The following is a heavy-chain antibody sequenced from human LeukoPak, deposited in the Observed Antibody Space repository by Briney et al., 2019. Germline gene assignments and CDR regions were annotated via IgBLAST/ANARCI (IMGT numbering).Heavy chain of an antibody. D-gene: IGHD3-16*02. Sequence: GGTLRLSCAASGFTFSSYGMSWVRQAPGKGLEWVAGISDSGGYTYYADSVKGRFTISRDNSKYTLYLQMNRLRAEDTAVCYCAAQKRGNYRPYYFDYWGQGTLVTVSS. CDR3: AAQKRGNYRPYYFDY. V-gene: IGHV3-23*01. J-gene: IGHJ4*02. CDR1: GFTFSSYG. CDR2: ISDSGGYT.